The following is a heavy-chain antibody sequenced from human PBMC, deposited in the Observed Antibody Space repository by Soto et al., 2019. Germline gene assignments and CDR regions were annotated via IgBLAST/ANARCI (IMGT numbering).Heavy chain of an antibody. CDR1: GGAVNTASYY. D-gene: IGHD2-2*01. CDR3: ARATSTGCYSYNRGCHFYGLVV. CDR2: VLYTGST. J-gene: IGHJ6*02. V-gene: IGHV4-61*03. Sequence: QVQLQESGPGLVKPSETLSLTCSVSGGAVNTASYYWSWIRQPPGKALEWIGYVLYTGSTKFNPSLESRVTMSVDTSKNHFSLRLTSVTAADTAVYYCARATSTGCYSYNRGCHFYGLVVWGQGTTVTVSS.